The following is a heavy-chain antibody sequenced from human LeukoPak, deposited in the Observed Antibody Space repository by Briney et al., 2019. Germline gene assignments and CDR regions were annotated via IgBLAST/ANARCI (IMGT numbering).Heavy chain of an antibody. CDR2: VSSGSSYI. Sequence: PGGSLRLSCAASGFTFNNFAMSWVRQAPGKGLEWVSSVSSGSSYIYYADSVKGRFTISRDNAKNSLYLQMNSLRAEDTAVYYCARAGGPVTPYYFDYWGQGTLVTVSS. CDR3: ARAGGPVTPYYFDY. V-gene: IGHV3-21*01. J-gene: IGHJ4*02. D-gene: IGHD4-17*01. CDR1: GFTFNNFA.